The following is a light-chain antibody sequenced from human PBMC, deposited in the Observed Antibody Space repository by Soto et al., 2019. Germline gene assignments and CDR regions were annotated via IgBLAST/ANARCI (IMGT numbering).Light chain of an antibody. V-gene: IGKV3-15*01. CDR2: SAS. CDR3: QQYNNWPPYS. Sequence: IVMTQSPATLSVSPGESATLSCRASQSVGTNFAWNQQTPVQAPRVLIHSASTRATGIPARFSVSGSDTEFTLTISGLQSEDFAIYYCQQYNNWPPYSFGQGTKLENK. J-gene: IGKJ2*01. CDR1: QSVGTN.